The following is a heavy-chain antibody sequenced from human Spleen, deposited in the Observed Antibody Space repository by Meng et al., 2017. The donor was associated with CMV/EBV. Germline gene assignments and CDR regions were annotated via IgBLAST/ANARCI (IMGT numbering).Heavy chain of an antibody. V-gene: IGHV2-5*01. J-gene: IGHJ5*02. CDR3: AHGRSSFLGWFDP. Sequence: FCGFSHSSSRVGGGWIREPPGRGLEWLAIIYWNDDKRYGPALKSRLTITKDTSKNQVVLTMTNMDPVDTATYYCAHGRSSFLGWFDPWGQGTLVTVSS. D-gene: IGHD6-6*01. CDR1: GFSHSSSRVG. CDR2: IYWNDDK.